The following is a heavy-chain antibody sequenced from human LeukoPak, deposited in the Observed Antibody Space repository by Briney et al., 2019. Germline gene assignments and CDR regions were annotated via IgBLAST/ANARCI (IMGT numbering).Heavy chain of an antibody. D-gene: IGHD3-22*01. CDR3: ARHSYYYDSSGYYYRRGTLDY. Sequence: SETLSLTCTVSGGSISSYYWSWIRQPPGKGLEWIAYISDIGSINYNPSLKSRVTISLDTSKNQFSLKLSSVTAADTAAYYCARHSYYYDSSGYYYRRGTLDYWGQGTLVTVSS. CDR1: GGSISSYY. CDR2: ISDIGSI. J-gene: IGHJ4*02. V-gene: IGHV4-59*08.